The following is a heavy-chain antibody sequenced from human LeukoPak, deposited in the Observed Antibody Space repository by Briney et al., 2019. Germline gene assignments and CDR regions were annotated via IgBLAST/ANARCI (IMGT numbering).Heavy chain of an antibody. Sequence: SQTLSLTCTVSGGSISSGSYYWRWIRQPAGKGLEWIGRIYSSGSTNYNPSLKSRVTISQDTSKNQVSLKLSSVTAADTAVYYCARDPRYSSSAHVFDIWGQGIMVTVSS. D-gene: IGHD6-6*01. CDR1: GGSISSGSYY. J-gene: IGHJ3*02. V-gene: IGHV4-61*02. CDR2: IYSSGST. CDR3: ARDPRYSSSAHVFDI.